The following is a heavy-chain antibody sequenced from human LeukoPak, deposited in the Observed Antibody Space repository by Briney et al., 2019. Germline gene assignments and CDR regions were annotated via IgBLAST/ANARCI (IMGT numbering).Heavy chain of an antibody. CDR1: GFTFDDFD. J-gene: IGHJ4*02. D-gene: IGHD2-2*01. CDR2: ISWNSKTI. V-gene: IGHV3-9*01. Sequence: SGRSLRLSCVASGFTFDDFDMHWVRQAPGKGLEWVSLISWNSKTIAYADSVRGRFTISRDNAKNSLHLEMNSLRPEDTVFYYCAKEHGVVGHFDSWGRGTLVTVSS. CDR3: AKEHGVVGHFDS.